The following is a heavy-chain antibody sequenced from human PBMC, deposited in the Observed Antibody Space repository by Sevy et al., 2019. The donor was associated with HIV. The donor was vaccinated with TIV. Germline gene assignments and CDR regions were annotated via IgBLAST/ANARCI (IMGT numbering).Heavy chain of an antibody. D-gene: IGHD3-10*01. J-gene: IGHJ4*02. V-gene: IGHV3-23*01. CDR3: AKDRVSGTYYTGDFDY. CDR2: ISLSGGDT. CDR1: GFTFSTYA. Sequence: GGSLRLSCAASGFTFSTYAMIWVRQAPGKGLEWVSVISLSGGDTYYANSVKGRFTISRDNSKNTLYLQMNSLTAEDTAVYYCAKDRVSGTYYTGDFDYWGQGTLVTVSS.